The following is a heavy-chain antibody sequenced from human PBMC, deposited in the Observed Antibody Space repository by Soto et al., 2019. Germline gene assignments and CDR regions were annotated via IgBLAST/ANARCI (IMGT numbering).Heavy chain of an antibody. CDR1: GGSISSITYY. D-gene: IGHD5-12*01. CDR2: IFYSGST. J-gene: IGHJ4*02. CDR3: AGFSGYDRSL. V-gene: IGHV4-39*01. Sequence: ETLSLTCTVSGGSISSITYYWGWIRQPPGKGLEWIGSIFYSGSTFYNPSLKSRVTISVDTSKKQFSLKLSSVTAADTAVYYCAGFSGYDRSLWGQGTLVTVSS.